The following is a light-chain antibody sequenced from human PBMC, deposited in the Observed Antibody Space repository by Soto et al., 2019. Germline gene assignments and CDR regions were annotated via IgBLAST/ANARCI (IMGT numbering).Light chain of an antibody. Sequence: DIQLTQSPSTLSASIGDRVTITCRASQSISSGLAWYQQKPGKAPKLLIYDASSLESGVPSRFSGSGSGTEFTLTISSLQPDDFATYYCQQYNSYPWTFGQGTRWIS. CDR3: QQYNSYPWT. J-gene: IGKJ1*01. CDR2: DAS. CDR1: QSISSG. V-gene: IGKV1-5*01.